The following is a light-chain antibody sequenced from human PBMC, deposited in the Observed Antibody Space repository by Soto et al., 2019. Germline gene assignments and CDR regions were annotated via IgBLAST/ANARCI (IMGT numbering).Light chain of an antibody. CDR2: EVS. J-gene: IGLJ3*02. Sequence: QSALTQPASVSGSPGQSITISCTATTSDVGGFDSVSWYQQHPGTAPRVIIYEVSNRPSGVSYRFSGSKSANTASLTISGLQADDEADYYFSSYTTSNTWLFGGGTQLPVL. CDR3: SSYTTSNTWL. V-gene: IGLV2-14*01. CDR1: TSDVGGFDS.